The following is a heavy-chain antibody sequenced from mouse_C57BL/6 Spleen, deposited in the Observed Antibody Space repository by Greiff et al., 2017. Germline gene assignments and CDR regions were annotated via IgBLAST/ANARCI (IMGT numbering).Heavy chain of an antibody. J-gene: IGHJ2*01. D-gene: IGHD1-1*01. Sequence: VQLQQSGAELVKPGASVKLSCKASGYTFTSYWMHWVKQRPGRGLEWIGRIDPNSGGTKYNEKFKSKATLTVDKPSSTAYMQLSSLTSEDSAVYYCARVITTVVATGDYYFDYWGQGTTLTVSS. CDR1: GYTFTSYW. CDR2: IDPNSGGT. V-gene: IGHV1-72*01. CDR3: ARVITTVVATGDYYFDY.